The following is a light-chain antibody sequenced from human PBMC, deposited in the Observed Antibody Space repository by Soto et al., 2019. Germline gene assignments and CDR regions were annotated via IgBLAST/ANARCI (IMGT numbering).Light chain of an antibody. Sequence: QSALTQPPSASGSPGQSVTISCTGTSSDVGGYNFVSWYQQHPDKAPKLIIYQVSKRPSGVPDRFSGSKSGNTASLTVSGLRADDEADYYCSSYAGSPLYVFGTGTKPTVL. CDR2: QVS. J-gene: IGLJ1*01. V-gene: IGLV2-8*01. CDR3: SSYAGSPLYV. CDR1: SSDVGGYNF.